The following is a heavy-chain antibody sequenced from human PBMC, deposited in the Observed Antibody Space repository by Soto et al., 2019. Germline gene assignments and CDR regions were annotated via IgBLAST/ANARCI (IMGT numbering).Heavy chain of an antibody. J-gene: IGHJ4*02. CDR3: ARIYCSTTSCYIDY. D-gene: IGHD2-2*02. CDR1: TFTFSNHW. V-gene: IGHV3-7*01. Sequence: EVQLVESGGGLVQPGGFLRLSCAASTFTFSNHWMSWVRQAPGKGLEWVANINQGGSAKYYLDSVKGRFTISRDNAKNSLDLQMNSLRAEDTAVYYCARIYCSTTSCYIDYWGQGTLVTVSS. CDR2: INQGGSAK.